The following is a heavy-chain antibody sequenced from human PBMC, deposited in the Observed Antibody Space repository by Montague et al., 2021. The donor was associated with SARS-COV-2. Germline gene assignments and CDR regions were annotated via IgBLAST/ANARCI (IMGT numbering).Heavy chain of an antibody. CDR2: IYHSGST. V-gene: IGHV4-39*07. CDR3: ARDCYDYGSGCYQRWFGP. J-gene: IGHJ5*02. Sequence: SETLVPHCTVSGASISSGGFYWSWLRPHPRKGLVWIGSIYHSGSTYSNPSLKSRVTISVDTSKNQFSLRLSSVTAADTAVYYCARDCYDYGSGCYQRWFGPWGQGTLGTVSS. D-gene: IGHD3-10*01. CDR1: GASISSGGFY.